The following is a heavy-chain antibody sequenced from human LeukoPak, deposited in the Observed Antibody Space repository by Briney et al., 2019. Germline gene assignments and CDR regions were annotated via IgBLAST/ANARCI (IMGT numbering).Heavy chain of an antibody. V-gene: IGHV1-2*02. Sequence: GASVKVSCKASGYTFTGYYMHWVRQAPGQGLEWMGWINPNSGGTNYAQKFQGRVTMTRDTSISTAYMELSRLRSDDTAVYYCARRPGLYSGYDYYYYGMDVWGQGTLVTVSS. CDR2: INPNSGGT. CDR1: GYTFTGYY. J-gene: IGHJ6*02. D-gene: IGHD5-12*01. CDR3: ARRPGLYSGYDYYYYGMDV.